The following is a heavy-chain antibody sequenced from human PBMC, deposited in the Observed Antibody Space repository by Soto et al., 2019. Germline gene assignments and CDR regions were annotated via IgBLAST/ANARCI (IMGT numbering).Heavy chain of an antibody. CDR1: GGSISSSSYY. Sequence: SETLSLTCTVSGGSISSSSYYWGWIRQPPGKGLEWIGSIYYSGSTYYNPSLKSRVTISVDTSKNQFSLKLSSVTAADTAVYYCASHVSQWELPYYFDYWGQGTLVTVSS. V-gene: IGHV4-39*01. CDR3: ASHVSQWELPYYFDY. D-gene: IGHD1-26*01. J-gene: IGHJ4*02. CDR2: IYYSGST.